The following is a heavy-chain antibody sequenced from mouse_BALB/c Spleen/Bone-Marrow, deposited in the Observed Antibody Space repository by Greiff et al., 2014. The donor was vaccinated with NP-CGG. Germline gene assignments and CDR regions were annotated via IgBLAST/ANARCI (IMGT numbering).Heavy chain of an antibody. CDR2: IDPANGNT. CDR1: GFNIKDTY. J-gene: IGHJ3*01. V-gene: IGHV14-3*02. D-gene: IGHD1-1*01. CDR3: AIYYYGSSGFAY. Sequence: EVQLQQSGAELVKPGASVKLSCTASGFNIKDTYMHWVKLRPEQGLEWIGRIDPANGNTKYDPKFQGKATITADTSSNTAYLQLSSLTSEDTAVYYCAIYYYGSSGFAYWGQGTLVTVSA.